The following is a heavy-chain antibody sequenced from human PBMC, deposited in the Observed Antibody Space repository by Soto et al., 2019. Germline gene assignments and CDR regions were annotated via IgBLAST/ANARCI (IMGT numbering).Heavy chain of an antibody. Sequence: PSETLSLTCTVSGGSVSSGSYYWSWIRQPPGKGLEWIGYIYYSGSTNYNPSLKSRVTISVDTSKNQFSLRLSSVTAADTAVYYCARDVWDLLIDYWGQGTLVTVSS. CDR1: GGSVSSGSYY. J-gene: IGHJ4*02. CDR3: ARDVWDLLIDY. D-gene: IGHD1-26*01. CDR2: IYYSGST. V-gene: IGHV4-61*01.